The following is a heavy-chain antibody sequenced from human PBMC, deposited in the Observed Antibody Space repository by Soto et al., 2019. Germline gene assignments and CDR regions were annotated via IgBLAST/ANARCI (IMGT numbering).Heavy chain of an antibody. CDR2: IYYSGST. J-gene: IGHJ4*02. V-gene: IGHV4-39*01. Sequence: PSETLSLTCTVSGGSISSSSYYWGWIRQPPGKGLEWIGGIYYSGSTYYNPSLKSRVTISVDTSKNQFSLKLSSVTAADTAVYYCARHRGRVPAASYYWGQGTLVTVSS. CDR3: ARHRGRVPAASYY. D-gene: IGHD2-2*01. CDR1: GGSISSSSYY.